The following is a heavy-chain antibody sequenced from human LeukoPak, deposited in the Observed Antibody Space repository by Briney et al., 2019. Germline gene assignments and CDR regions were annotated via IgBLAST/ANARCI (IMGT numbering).Heavy chain of an antibody. J-gene: IGHJ4*02. CDR3: LAISSWYYFDY. Sequence: SETLSLTCAVYGYSISSGYYWGWIRQSPGKGLEWIGSLYHSGNTYYNPSLKSRVTISVDTSMNQFSLKLRSVTAADTAAYYCLAISSWYYFDYWGQGALVTVSS. D-gene: IGHD6-13*01. V-gene: IGHV4-38-2*01. CDR2: LYHSGNT. CDR1: GYSISSGYY.